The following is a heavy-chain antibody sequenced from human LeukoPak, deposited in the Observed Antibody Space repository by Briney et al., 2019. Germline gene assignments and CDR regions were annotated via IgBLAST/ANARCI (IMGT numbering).Heavy chain of an antibody. D-gene: IGHD4-17*01. V-gene: IGHV3-74*01. J-gene: IGHJ3*01. CDR2: VNRDGSST. CDR3: ARRNGDLRAFDL. Sequence: GGSLRFSCAASGFTFSDYWMHWVRQAPGKGLVWVSRVNRDGSSTSYADSVKGRFTVSRDNAKNTLSLQMNSLRAEDTAVYYCARRNGDLRAFDLWGQGTVVTVSS. CDR1: GFTFSDYW.